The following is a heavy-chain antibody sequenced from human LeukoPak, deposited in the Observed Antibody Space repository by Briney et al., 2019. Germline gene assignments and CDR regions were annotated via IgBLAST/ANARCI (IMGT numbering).Heavy chain of an antibody. Sequence: ASVKVSCKASGYTFTSYGISWVRQAPGQGLEWMGWISAYNGNTNYAQKLQGRVTMTTDTSTSTAYMELRSLRSDDTAVYYCARGLSSTSLETPGYYYYTDVWGKGTTVTVSS. J-gene: IGHJ6*03. V-gene: IGHV1-18*01. CDR3: ARGLSSTSLETPGYYYYTDV. CDR2: ISAYNGNT. D-gene: IGHD2-2*01. CDR1: GYTFTSYG.